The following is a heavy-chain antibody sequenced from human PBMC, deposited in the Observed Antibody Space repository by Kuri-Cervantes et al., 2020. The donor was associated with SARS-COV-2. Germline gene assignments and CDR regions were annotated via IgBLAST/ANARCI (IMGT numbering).Heavy chain of an antibody. CDR3: AKGPSESFGY. CDR2: ISSSGSTI. D-gene: IGHD3-10*01. CDR1: GFTFSSYE. Sequence: GESLKISCAASGFTFSSYEMNWVRQAPGKGLEWVSYISSSGSTIYYADFVKGRFTISRDNSKNTLYLQMNSLRAEDTAVYYCAKGPSESFGYWGQGTLVTVSS. J-gene: IGHJ4*02. V-gene: IGHV3-48*03.